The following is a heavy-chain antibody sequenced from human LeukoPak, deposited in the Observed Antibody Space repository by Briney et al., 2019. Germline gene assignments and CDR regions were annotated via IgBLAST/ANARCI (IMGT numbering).Heavy chain of an antibody. J-gene: IGHJ5*02. CDR1: GGSISSYY. CDR2: IYYSGST. Sequence: PSETLSLTCTVSGGSISSYYWSWIRQPPGKGLEWIGYIYYSGSTNYNPSLKSRVTISVDTSKNQFSLKLSSVTAADTAVYYCARHVPWFGELLFNWFDPWGQGTLVTVSS. V-gene: IGHV4-59*08. CDR3: ARHVPWFGELLFNWFDP. D-gene: IGHD3-10*01.